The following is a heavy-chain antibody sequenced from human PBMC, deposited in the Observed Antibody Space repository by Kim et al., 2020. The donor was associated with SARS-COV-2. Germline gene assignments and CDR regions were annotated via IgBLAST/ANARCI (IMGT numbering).Heavy chain of an antibody. CDR3: ARGDYDYGLDDY. J-gene: IGHJ4*02. V-gene: IGHV1-69*13. CDR2: IIPIFGTA. CDR1: GGTFSSYA. D-gene: IGHD4-17*01. Sequence: SVKVSCKASGGTFSSYAISWVRQAPGQGLEWMGGIIPIFGTANYAQKFQGRVTITADESTSTAYMELSSLRSEDTAVYYCARGDYDYGLDDYWGQGTLVTVSS.